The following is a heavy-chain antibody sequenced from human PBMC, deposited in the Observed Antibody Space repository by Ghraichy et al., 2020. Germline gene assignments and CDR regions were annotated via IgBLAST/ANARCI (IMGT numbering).Heavy chain of an antibody. CDR2: IYTSGST. V-gene: IGHV4-4*07. J-gene: IGHJ4*02. CDR3: ARDPEYYF. D-gene: IGHD2/OR15-2a*01. Sequence: AGKGLEWIGRIYTSGSTNYNPSLKSRVTMSVDTSKNQFSLKLSSVTAADTAVYYCARDPEYYFWGQGTLVTVSS.